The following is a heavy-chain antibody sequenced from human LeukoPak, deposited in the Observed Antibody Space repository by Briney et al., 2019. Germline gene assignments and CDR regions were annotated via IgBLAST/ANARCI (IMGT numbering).Heavy chain of an antibody. CDR3: AKDSIGYGDYVEVYYYYGMDV. CDR2: ISDSGGST. D-gene: IGHD4-17*01. J-gene: IGHJ6*02. Sequence: PGGSLRLSCAASGFTFSSYGVSWVRQAPGKGLEWVSAISDSGGSTYYADSVKGRFTISRDNSKNTLYLQMNSLRAEDTAVYYCAKDSIGYGDYVEVYYYYGMDVWGQGTTVTVSS. V-gene: IGHV3-23*01. CDR1: GFTFSSYG.